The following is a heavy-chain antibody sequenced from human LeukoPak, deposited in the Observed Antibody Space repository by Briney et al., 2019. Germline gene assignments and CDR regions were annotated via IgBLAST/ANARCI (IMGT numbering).Heavy chain of an antibody. V-gene: IGHV3-9*01. J-gene: IGHJ4*02. CDR2: FSWNSDSI. Sequence: GGSLSLSCAASGFTFDDYAMHWVRHAPGKGLEWVSSFSWNSDSIGYADSVKGRFTISRDNAKNSLYLQMNGLRAEDTVLYYCANSPGYDPGSLYYFDYWGQGTLVTVSS. CDR3: ANSPGYDPGSLYYFDY. D-gene: IGHD5-12*01. CDR1: GFTFDDYA.